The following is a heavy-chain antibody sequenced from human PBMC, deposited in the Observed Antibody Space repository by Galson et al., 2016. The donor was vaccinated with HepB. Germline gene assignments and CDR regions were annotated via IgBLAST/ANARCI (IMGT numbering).Heavy chain of an antibody. D-gene: IGHD1-26*01. Sequence: SETLSLTCSVSGGSVSSHYWSWIRQPPGKGLEWIGYIYYSGSTNYNPSLKSRVTISVDTSKNQFSLKLSSVTAADTAVYYCARVAKTYSGTSSGVMDYFDYWGQGTLVTVSS. CDR3: ARVAKTYSGTSSGVMDYFDY. CDR2: IYYSGST. CDR1: GGSVSSHY. J-gene: IGHJ4*02. V-gene: IGHV4-59*02.